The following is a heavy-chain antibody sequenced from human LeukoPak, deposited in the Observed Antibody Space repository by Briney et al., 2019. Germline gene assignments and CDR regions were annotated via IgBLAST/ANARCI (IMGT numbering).Heavy chain of an antibody. CDR1: GFTFSSYG. CDR3: AKEMTTVTTFSLDY. Sequence: GGSLRLSCAASGFTFSSYGMHWVRQAPGKGLEWVAVISYDGSNKYYADFVKGRFTISRDNSKNTLYLQMNSLRAEDTAVYYCAKEMTTVTTFSLDYWGQGTLVTVSS. CDR2: ISYDGSNK. V-gene: IGHV3-30*18. J-gene: IGHJ4*02. D-gene: IGHD4-17*01.